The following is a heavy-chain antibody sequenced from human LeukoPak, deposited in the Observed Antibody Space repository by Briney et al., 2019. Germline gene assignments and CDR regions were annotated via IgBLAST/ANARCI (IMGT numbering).Heavy chain of an antibody. CDR1: GFTFSSFG. V-gene: IGHV3-33*01. CDR3: ARDPSPASHYDVLTGSDVFEI. D-gene: IGHD3-9*01. CDR2: IWYDGSNK. Sequence: GGSLRLSCAASGFTFSSFGMHWVRQAPGKGLEWVAVIWYDGSNKYYGDSVKGRFTTSRDNSKNTLYLQLNSLRAEDTAVYYCARDPSPASHYDVLTGSDVFEIWGQGTMVTVSS. J-gene: IGHJ3*02.